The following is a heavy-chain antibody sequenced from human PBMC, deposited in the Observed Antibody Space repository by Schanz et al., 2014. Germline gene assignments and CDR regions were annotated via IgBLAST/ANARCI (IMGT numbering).Heavy chain of an antibody. J-gene: IGHJ4*02. Sequence: EGQLLESGGGLIQPGGSLRLSCAASGFTFSSYAMSWVRQAPGKGLEWVSALSGSGGSTYYADSVEGRFTISRVNSKNTLYLRMKGLRAEDTAVYYCAKGRRGYFDSSGSYWGTFDFWGQGTLVSVSS. CDR2: LSGSGGST. V-gene: IGHV3-23*01. D-gene: IGHD3-22*01. CDR3: AKGRRGYFDSSGSYWGTFDF. CDR1: GFTFSSYA.